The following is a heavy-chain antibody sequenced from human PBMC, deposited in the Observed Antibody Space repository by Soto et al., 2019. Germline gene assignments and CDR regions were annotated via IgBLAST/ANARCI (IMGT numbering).Heavy chain of an antibody. CDR2: IIPIFGTA. J-gene: IGHJ4*02. V-gene: IGHV1-69*13. CDR3: ARGGSSSPKKYYFDY. Sequence: GASVKVSCKASGGTFSSYAISWVRQAPGQGLEWMGGIIPIFGTANYAQKFQGRVTITADESTSTAYMELSSLRSEDTAVYYCARGGSSSPKKYYFDYWGQGTLVTVSS. CDR1: GGTFSSYA. D-gene: IGHD6-6*01.